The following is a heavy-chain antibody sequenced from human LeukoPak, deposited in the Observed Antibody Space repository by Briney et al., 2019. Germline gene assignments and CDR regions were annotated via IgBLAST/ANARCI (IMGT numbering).Heavy chain of an antibody. Sequence: ASVKVSCKASGYTFTGYYMHWVRQAPGQGLEWMGWINPNSGGINYAQKFQGRVTMTRDTSISTAYMELSRLRSDDTAVYYCARANDAVWYSSGWFDYWGQGTLVTVSS. V-gene: IGHV1-2*02. J-gene: IGHJ4*02. CDR3: ARANDAVWYSSGWFDY. CDR1: GYTFTGYY. CDR2: INPNSGGI. D-gene: IGHD6-19*01.